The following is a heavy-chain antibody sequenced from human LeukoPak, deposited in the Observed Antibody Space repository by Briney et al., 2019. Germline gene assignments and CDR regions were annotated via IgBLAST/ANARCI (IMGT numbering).Heavy chain of an antibody. CDR2: ISWNSGSI. V-gene: IGHV3-9*01. J-gene: IGHJ4*02. Sequence: PGGSLRLSCAASGFTFDDYAMHWVRQAPGKGLEWVSGISWNSGSIGYADSVKGRFTISRDNAKKSLYLQMNSLRAEDTALYYCASNYGSGSYYNGIDYWGQGTLVTVSS. D-gene: IGHD3-10*01. CDR3: ASNYGSGSYYNGIDY. CDR1: GFTFDDYA.